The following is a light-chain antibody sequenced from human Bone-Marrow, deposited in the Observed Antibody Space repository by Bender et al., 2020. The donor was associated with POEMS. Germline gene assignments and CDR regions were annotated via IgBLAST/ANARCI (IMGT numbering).Light chain of an antibody. J-gene: IGLJ2*01. V-gene: IGLV2-14*02. CDR3: TSHTTTIARVV. CDR1: GSNIGNYNL. CDR2: EGS. Sequence: QSALTQPASVSGSPGQSITISCSGTGSNIGNYNLISWYQKHPGKAPKLIIYEGSKRPSGVSNRFSGSKSGNTASLTISGLQAEDEADYYCTSHTTTIARVVFGGGTKLTVL.